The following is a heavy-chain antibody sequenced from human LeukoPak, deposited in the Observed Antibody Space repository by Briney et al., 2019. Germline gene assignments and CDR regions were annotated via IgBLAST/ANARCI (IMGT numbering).Heavy chain of an antibody. CDR1: GFTFSNYW. CDR3: ARAGCSGGSCYSY. D-gene: IGHD2-15*01. V-gene: IGHV3-7*01. Sequence: GGSLRLSCAASGFTFSNYWMAWVRQAPGKGLEWVANINQDGSGEYYVDSVRGRFTISRDNARNSLYLQMNSLRAEDTAVYYCARAGCSGGSCYSYWGQGTLVTVSS. J-gene: IGHJ4*02. CDR2: INQDGSGE.